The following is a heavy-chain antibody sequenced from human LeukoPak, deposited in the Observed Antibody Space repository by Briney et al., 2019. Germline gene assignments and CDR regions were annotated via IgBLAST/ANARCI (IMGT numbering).Heavy chain of an antibody. Sequence: PGGSLRLSCEASGFTFSNYWMSWVRQAPGKGLEWVGFIRSKAYGGTTEYAASVKGRFTISRDDSKSIAYLQMNSLKTEDTAVYYCTRDRRGGRAAADYFDYWGQGTLVTVSS. J-gene: IGHJ4*02. D-gene: IGHD6-13*01. CDR1: GFTFSNYW. CDR3: TRDRRGGRAAADYFDY. CDR2: IRSKAYGGTT. V-gene: IGHV3-49*04.